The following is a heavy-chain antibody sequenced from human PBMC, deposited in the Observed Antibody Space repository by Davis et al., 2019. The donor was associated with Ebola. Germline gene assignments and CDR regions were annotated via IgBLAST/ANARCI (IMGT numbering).Heavy chain of an antibody. Sequence: GESLKISCAASGFTFSSYAMHWVRQAPGKGLEWVAVISYDGSNKYYADSVKGRFTISRDNSKNTLYLQMNSLRAEDTAVYYCAKRRSGWYGDFDYWGQGTLVTVSS. CDR1: GFTFSSYA. CDR3: AKRRSGWYGDFDY. J-gene: IGHJ4*02. CDR2: ISYDGSNK. V-gene: IGHV3-30-3*02. D-gene: IGHD6-19*01.